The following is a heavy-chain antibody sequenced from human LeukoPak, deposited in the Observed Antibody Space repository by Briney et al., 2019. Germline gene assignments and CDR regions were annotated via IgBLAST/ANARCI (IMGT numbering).Heavy chain of an antibody. Sequence: GGSLRLSCAASGFTFSSYAMHWVRQAPGKGLEWVAVISYGGSNKYYADSVKGRFTISRDNSKNTLYLQMNSLRAEDTAVYYCARQYCSGGSCYSRWFDPWGQGTLVTVSS. D-gene: IGHD2-15*01. V-gene: IGHV3-30*04. CDR3: ARQYCSGGSCYSRWFDP. J-gene: IGHJ5*02. CDR1: GFTFSSYA. CDR2: ISYGGSNK.